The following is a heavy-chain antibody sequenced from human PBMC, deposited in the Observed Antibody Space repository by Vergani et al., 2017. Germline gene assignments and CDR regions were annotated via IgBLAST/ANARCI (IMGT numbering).Heavy chain of an antibody. J-gene: IGHJ6*03. CDR1: GGTFSSYA. CDR2: IIPIFGTA. CDR3: ASKYGVGWNSYYYYYYMDV. D-gene: IGHD1-7*01. V-gene: IGHV1-69*01. Sequence: QVQLVQSGAEVKKPGSSVKVSCKASGGTFSSYAISWVRQAPGQGREWMGGIIPIFGTANYAQKFQGRVTITADESTSTAYMELSSLRSEDTAVYYCASKYGVGWNSYYYYYYMDVWGKGTTVTVSS.